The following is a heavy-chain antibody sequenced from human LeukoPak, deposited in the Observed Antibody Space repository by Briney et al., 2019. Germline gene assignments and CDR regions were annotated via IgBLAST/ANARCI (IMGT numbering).Heavy chain of an antibody. CDR1: GGTFSSYA. CDR2: IIPILGMA. CDR3: ARDNSRRWYSSSPHADY. Sequence: GASVKVSCKASGGTFSSYAISWVRQAPGQGLEWMGRIIPILGMANYAQKFQGRVTITADKSTSTAYMELSSLRSEDTAVYYCARDNSRRWYSSSPHADYWGQGTLVTVSS. J-gene: IGHJ4*02. V-gene: IGHV1-69*04. D-gene: IGHD6-6*01.